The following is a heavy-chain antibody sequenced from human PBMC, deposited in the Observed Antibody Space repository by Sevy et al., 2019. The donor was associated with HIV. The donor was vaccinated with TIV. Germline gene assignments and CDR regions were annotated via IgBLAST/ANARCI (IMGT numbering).Heavy chain of an antibody. CDR2: ISAYNGNT. J-gene: IGHJ4*02. Sequence: ASVKVSCKASGYTFTSYGISWVRQAPGQGLEWMGWISAYNGNTNYAQKPQGRVTMTTDTSTSTAYMELRSLRSDDTAVYYCARDRRKYCSSTSCFLVFGYWGQGTLVTVSS. CDR3: ARDRRKYCSSTSCFLVFGY. CDR1: GYTFTSYG. V-gene: IGHV1-18*01. D-gene: IGHD2-2*01.